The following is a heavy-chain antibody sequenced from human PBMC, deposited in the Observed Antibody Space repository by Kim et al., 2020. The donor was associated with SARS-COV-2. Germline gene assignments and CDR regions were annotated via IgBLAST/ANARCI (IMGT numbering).Heavy chain of an antibody. V-gene: IGHV1-3*01. D-gene: IGHD1-26*01. J-gene: IGHJ4*02. CDR2: IIADTGDT. Sequence: SVKVSCKASGYTFSSYTIHWVRQAPGQKLEWMGWIIADTGDTNYSENFQGRVTITRDTSATTAYMELSSLRSEDTALYYCARDLVGDSGSHFDYWGQGT. CDR3: ARDLVGDSGSHFDY. CDR1: GYTFSSYT.